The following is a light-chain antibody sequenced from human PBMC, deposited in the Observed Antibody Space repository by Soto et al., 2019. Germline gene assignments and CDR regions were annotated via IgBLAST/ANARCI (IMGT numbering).Light chain of an antibody. CDR3: HQHGSSPRT. V-gene: IGKV3-20*01. CDR1: QSVSSDY. Sequence: EVVLTQSPGTLSLSPGERATLSCRTSQSVSSDYLAWYQQKPGQAPRLLIYAASSRATGIPDRFSGSGSGTDFTTNISRLEPEDFSVYYSHQHGSSPRTFGQGTKVDSK. J-gene: IGKJ1*01. CDR2: AAS.